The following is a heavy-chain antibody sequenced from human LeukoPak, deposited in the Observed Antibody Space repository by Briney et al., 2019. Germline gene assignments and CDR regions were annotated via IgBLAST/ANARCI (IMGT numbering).Heavy chain of an antibody. CDR1: GCTFTSYD. CDR3: ARGLISHFDWYQTAQFDP. J-gene: IGHJ5*02. CDR2: MNPNSGNT. D-gene: IGHD3-9*01. V-gene: IGHV1-8*03. Sequence: ASVRVSCKASGCTFTSYDINWVRQATGQGLEWMGWMNPNSGNTDYTQKFQGRVTITRNTSISTAYMELSSLRSEDTAVYYCARGLISHFDWYQTAQFDPWGQGTLVTVSS.